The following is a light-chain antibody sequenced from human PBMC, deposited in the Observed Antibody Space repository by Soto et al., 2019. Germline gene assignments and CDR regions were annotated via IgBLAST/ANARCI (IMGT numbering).Light chain of an antibody. V-gene: IGLV2-8*01. J-gene: IGLJ3*02. CDR1: SSDVGAYKY. Sequence: QSALTQPPSASGSPGQSVTISCTGTSSDVGAYKYVSWYQQYPGKAPKLMIYEVTKRPSGVPDRFSGSKSGNTASLTVSGLQAEDDDDYYCPPYVDNDIWVFGGGTKVTVL. CDR2: EVT. CDR3: PPYVDNDIWV.